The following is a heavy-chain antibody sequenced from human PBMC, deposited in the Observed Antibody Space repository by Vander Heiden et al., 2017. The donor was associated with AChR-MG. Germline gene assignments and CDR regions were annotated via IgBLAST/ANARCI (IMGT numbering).Heavy chain of an antibody. CDR1: GFTFSSDA. CDR3: ARDQGPGEWLAFDY. Sequence: QVQLVESGGGVVQPGRSLRLSCASSGFTFSSDAMNWVRQAPGKGLEWGAVISYDGSNKYDADSVKGRFTISRDNSKNTLYLQMNSLRAEDTAVYYCARDQGPGEWLAFDYWGQGTLVTVSS. V-gene: IGHV3-30-3*01. D-gene: IGHD6-19*01. J-gene: IGHJ4*02. CDR2: ISYDGSNK.